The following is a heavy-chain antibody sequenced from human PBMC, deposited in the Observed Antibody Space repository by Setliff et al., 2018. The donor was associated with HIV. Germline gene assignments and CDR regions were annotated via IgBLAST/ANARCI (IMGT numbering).Heavy chain of an antibody. V-gene: IGHV1-8*02. D-gene: IGHD3-16*01. J-gene: IGHJ6*03. Sequence: ASVKVSCKASGYTFTSYDINWVRQVTGQGLEWVGWMNPNSGNTGYAQKFQGRVTMTRNTSVSTAYMELSSLRSEDTAVYYCAREGGDYYYYYMDVWGKGTTVTVSS. CDR3: AREGGDYYYYYMDV. CDR1: GYTFTSYD. CDR2: MNPNSGNT.